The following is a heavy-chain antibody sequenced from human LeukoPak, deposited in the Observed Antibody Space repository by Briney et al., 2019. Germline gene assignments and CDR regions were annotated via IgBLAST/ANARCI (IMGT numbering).Heavy chain of an antibody. V-gene: IGHV5-51*01. CDR3: ARVRGDYDSSGYYFSRSGDGFDI. Sequence: GESLKTSCKGSGYSFTSYWVGWVRQMPGKGLEWMGIIYPGDSDTRCSPSFQGQVTISADKSISTAYLQWSSLKASDTAMYYCARVRGDYDSSGYYFSRSGDGFDIWGQGTMVTVSS. CDR2: IYPGDSDT. D-gene: IGHD3-22*01. CDR1: GYSFTSYW. J-gene: IGHJ3*02.